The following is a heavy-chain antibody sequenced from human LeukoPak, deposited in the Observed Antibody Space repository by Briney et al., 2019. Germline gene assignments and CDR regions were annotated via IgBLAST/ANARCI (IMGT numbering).Heavy chain of an antibody. CDR2: ISSRSSHI. CDR3: ARAPVEAVGTSHFDY. D-gene: IGHD6-13*01. V-gene: IGHV3-21*01. Sequence: PGGSLRLSCAASGFTYSSYAMNWVRRAPGKGLEWVSSISSRSSHINYADSVKGRFTISRDNAKNSLYLQMNSLRAEDTAVYYCARAPVEAVGTSHFDYWGQGTLVTVSS. J-gene: IGHJ4*02. CDR1: GFTYSSYA.